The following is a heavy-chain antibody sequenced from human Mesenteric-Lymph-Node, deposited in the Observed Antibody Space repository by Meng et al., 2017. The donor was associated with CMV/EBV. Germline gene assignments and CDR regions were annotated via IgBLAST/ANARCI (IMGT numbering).Heavy chain of an antibody. CDR3: AVSMVGGTSPFDY. V-gene: IGHV5-51*01. CDR2: IYPGDSDT. Sequence: GESLKISCKGSGYTFTNYWLGWVRQMPGKGLEWLGIIYPGDSDTRLSPSFQGQVTISADKSISTAYLQWSSLRASDTAMYYCAVSMVGGTSPFDYWGQGTLVTVSS. D-gene: IGHD1-26*01. CDR1: GYTFTNYW. J-gene: IGHJ4*02.